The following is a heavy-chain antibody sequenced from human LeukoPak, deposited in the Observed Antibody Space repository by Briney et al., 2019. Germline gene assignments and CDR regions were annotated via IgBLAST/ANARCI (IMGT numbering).Heavy chain of an antibody. V-gene: IGHV3-23*01. Sequence: GGSLRLSCAASGFTFSVYVMSWVRHAPGKGLEGVSAISGSGGSTYYGDSVKGRFTISRDNSKNTLYLQMNSLRAEDTAVYYCAKDFGATVTTPHDYWGQGTLVTVSS. CDR1: GFTFSVYV. D-gene: IGHD4-17*01. CDR3: AKDFGATVTTPHDY. CDR2: ISGSGGST. J-gene: IGHJ4*02.